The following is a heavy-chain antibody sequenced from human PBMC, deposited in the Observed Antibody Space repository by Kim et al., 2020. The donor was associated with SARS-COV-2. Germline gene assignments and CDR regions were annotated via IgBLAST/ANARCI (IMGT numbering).Heavy chain of an antibody. CDR2: IYYSGST. Sequence: SETLSLTCTVSGGSISSSSYYWGWIRHPPGKGLEWIGSIYYSGSTYYNPSLKSRVTISVDTSKNQFSLRLSSVTAADTAVYYCARGGRITMANGGDAFDIWGQGTMVTASS. J-gene: IGHJ3*02. CDR1: GGSISSSSYY. V-gene: IGHV4-39*01. CDR3: ARGGRITMANGGDAFDI. D-gene: IGHD3-10*01.